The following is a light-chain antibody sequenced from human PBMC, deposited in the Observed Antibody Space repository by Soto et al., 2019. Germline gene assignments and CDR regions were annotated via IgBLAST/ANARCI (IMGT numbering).Light chain of an antibody. CDR3: QLYGRSTMYT. J-gene: IGKJ2*01. CDR2: DVS. CDR1: QSVTKY. Sequence: EVVLTQSPATLSLSPGERATLSCRASQSVTKYLAWYQQKPGQALRLLMYDVSKRATGIPDRFSGSGSGTDFTLTISRLEPEDFAVYYCQLYGRSTMYTFGQGTRLEIK. V-gene: IGKV3-20*01.